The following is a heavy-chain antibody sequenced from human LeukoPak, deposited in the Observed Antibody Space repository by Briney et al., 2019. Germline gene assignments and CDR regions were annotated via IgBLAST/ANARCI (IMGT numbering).Heavy chain of an antibody. CDR2: IYPGDSDT. CDR1: GYGFTSYW. CDR3: ARQGQQLTFDY. V-gene: IGHV5-51*01. J-gene: IGHJ4*02. D-gene: IGHD6-13*01. Sequence: GESLQISYKGSGYGFTSYWIGWGRPMPGKGGGWMGIIYPGDSDTRYSPSFQGQVTISADKSISTAYLQWSSLKASDTAMYYCARQGQQLTFDYWGQGTLVTVSS.